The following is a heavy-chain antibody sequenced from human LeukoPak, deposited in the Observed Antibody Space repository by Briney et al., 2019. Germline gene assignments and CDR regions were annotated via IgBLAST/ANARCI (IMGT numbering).Heavy chain of an antibody. CDR2: INPNSGGT. CDR1: AYTFTGYY. Sequence: ASVKVSCKALAYTFTGYYMHWVRQAPGQGLEWMGWINPNSGGTDYAQNCQCRGNMNRDTAISTAYMELSRLRSDDTAVYYCASDLMDYSNPMDVWGKGTTVTVSS. CDR3: ASDLMDYSNPMDV. J-gene: IGHJ6*03. V-gene: IGHV1-2*02. D-gene: IGHD4-11*01.